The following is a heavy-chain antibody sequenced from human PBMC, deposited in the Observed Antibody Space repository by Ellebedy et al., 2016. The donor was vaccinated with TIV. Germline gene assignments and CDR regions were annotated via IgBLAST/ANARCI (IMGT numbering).Heavy chain of an antibody. D-gene: IGHD3-22*01. V-gene: IGHV3-15*07. J-gene: IGHJ3*02. CDR1: GFTFSNAC. CDR2: IKSKTDGGTT. CDR3: TTGLYLYDSSGYPIDAFDI. Sequence: GGSLRLXXAASGFTFSNACMNWVRQAPGKGLERVGRIKSKTDGGTTDYAAPVKGRFTISRDDSKNTLYLQMNSLKTEDTAVYYCTTGLYLYDSSGYPIDAFDIWGQGTMVTVSS.